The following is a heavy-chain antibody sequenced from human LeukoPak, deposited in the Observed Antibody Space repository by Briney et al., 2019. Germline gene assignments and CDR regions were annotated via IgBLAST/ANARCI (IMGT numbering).Heavy chain of an antibody. J-gene: IGHJ5*02. CDR3: AREESSGWYNWFDP. Sequence: PGGSLRLSCAASGFTFSDFWMHWVRQAPGKGLEWVSYISSSSSTIYYADSVKGRFTISRDNAKNSLYLQMNSLRAEDTAVYYCAREESSGWYNWFDPWGQGTLVTVSS. CDR2: ISSSSSTI. V-gene: IGHV3-48*01. D-gene: IGHD6-19*01. CDR1: GFTFSDFW.